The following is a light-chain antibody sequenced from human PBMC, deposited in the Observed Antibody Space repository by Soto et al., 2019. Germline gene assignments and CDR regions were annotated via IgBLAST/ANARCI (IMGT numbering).Light chain of an antibody. Sequence: EIVLTQSPGTLSLSPGERATLSCRASQSVSSSYLAWYQQKPGQAPRLLIYGASSRATGIPDRFSGSGSGTDFTLTTSSLEPEDFAVYYCQQYGSSPSPFGGGTKVDIK. CDR1: QSVSSSY. V-gene: IGKV3-20*01. CDR2: GAS. J-gene: IGKJ4*01. CDR3: QQYGSSPSP.